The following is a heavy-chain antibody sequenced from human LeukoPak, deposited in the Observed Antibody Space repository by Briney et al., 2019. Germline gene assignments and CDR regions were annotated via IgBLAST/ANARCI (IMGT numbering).Heavy chain of an antibody. D-gene: IGHD2-15*01. CDR1: GGTFSRYA. V-gene: IGHV1-69*04. CDR3: AVSTGYCSGGSCPLNFDY. J-gene: IGHJ4*02. Sequence: ASVKVSCKASGGTFSRYAISWERQAPGQGLEWMGRIIPIFGIANYAQKFQGRVTITADKSTSTAYMELSSLRSEDTAVYYCAVSTGYCSGGSCPLNFDYWGQGTLVTVSS. CDR2: IIPIFGIA.